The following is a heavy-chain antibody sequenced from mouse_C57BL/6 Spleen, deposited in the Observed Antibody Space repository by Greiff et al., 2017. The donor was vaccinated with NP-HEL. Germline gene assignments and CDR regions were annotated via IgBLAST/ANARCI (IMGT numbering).Heavy chain of an antibody. V-gene: IGHV1-50*01. Sequence: QFQLQQPGAELVKPGASVKLSCKASGYTFTSYWMQWVKQRPGQGLEWIGELDPSDSYTNYNQKFKGKATLTVDKSSSTAYMQLSSLTSEDAAVYYGARVLTTVVATGAMDYWGQGTSVTVSS. CDR2: LDPSDSYT. CDR1: GYTFTSYW. J-gene: IGHJ4*01. D-gene: IGHD1-1*01. CDR3: ARVLTTVVATGAMDY.